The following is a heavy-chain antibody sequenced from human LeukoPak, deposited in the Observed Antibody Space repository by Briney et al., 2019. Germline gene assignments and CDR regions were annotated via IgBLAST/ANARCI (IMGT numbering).Heavy chain of an antibody. V-gene: IGHV1-69*02. CDR3: ARGGSVTTVTTRHYYYYGMDV. Sequence: SVKVSCKASGGTFSSYTISWVRQAPGQGLEWMGKIIPILGIANYAQKFQGRVTITADKSTSTAYMELSSLRSEDTAVYYCARGGSVTTVTTRHYYYYGMDVWGQGTTVTVSS. CDR1: GGTFSSYT. CDR2: IIPILGIA. D-gene: IGHD4-17*01. J-gene: IGHJ6*02.